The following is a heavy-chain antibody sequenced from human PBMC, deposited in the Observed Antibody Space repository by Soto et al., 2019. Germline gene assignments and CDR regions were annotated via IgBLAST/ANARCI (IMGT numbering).Heavy chain of an antibody. Sequence: GGSLRLSCAASGFTFSSYAMHWVRQAPGKGLEWVAVISYDGSNKYYADSVKGRFTISRDNSKNTLYLQMNSLRAEDTAVYYCARDLLQLWTNYYYYGMDVWGQGTTVTVSS. D-gene: IGHD5-18*01. CDR1: GFTFSSYA. J-gene: IGHJ6*02. CDR3: ARDLLQLWTNYYYYGMDV. V-gene: IGHV3-30-3*01. CDR2: ISYDGSNK.